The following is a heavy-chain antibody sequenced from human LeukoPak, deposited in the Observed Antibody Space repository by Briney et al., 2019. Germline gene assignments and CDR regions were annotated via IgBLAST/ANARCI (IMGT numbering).Heavy chain of an antibody. D-gene: IGHD4-17*01. V-gene: IGHV3-11*01. CDR2: IRRVPTDL. CDR1: GLTFSDTN. Sequence: GESLRLFCVASGLTFSDTNLAWIRQAPGKGLEWISYIRRVPTDLYYADSVKGRFTITRDNAKNSLYLQMNSLRAEDTANYYCARRARDFGDSHAFDVWGQGTMVTVSS. J-gene: IGHJ3*01. CDR3: ARRARDFGDSHAFDV.